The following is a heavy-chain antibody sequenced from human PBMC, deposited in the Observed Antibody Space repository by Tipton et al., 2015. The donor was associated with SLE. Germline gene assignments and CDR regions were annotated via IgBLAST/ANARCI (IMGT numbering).Heavy chain of an antibody. V-gene: IGHV4-39*01. CDR1: GGSISSNSYY. CDR3: ARPIAAAGMGEDAFDI. D-gene: IGHD6-13*01. J-gene: IGHJ3*02. Sequence: LRLSCTVSGGSISSNSYYWGWIRQPPGKGLEWIGSIYYSGSTYYNPSLKSRVTISVDTSKNQFSLKLSSVTAADTAVYYCARPIAAAGMGEDAFDIWGQGTMVTVSS. CDR2: IYYSGST.